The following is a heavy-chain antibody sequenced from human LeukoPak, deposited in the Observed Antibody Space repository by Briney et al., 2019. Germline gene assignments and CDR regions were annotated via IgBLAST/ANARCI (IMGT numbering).Heavy chain of an antibody. CDR2: IYYSGST. V-gene: IGHV4-59*12. CDR1: GGSISSYY. D-gene: IGHD3-9*01. J-gene: IGHJ4*02. CDR3: ARRLADRYSYFDY. Sequence: SETLSLTCTVSGGSISSYYWSWIRQPPGKGLEWIGYIYYSGSTYYNPSLKSRVTISVDTSKNQFSLKLSSVNAADTAVYYCARRLADRYSYFDYWGQGTLVTVSS.